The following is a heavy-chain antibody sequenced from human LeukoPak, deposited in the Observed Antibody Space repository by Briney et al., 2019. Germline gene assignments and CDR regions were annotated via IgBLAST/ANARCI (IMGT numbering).Heavy chain of an antibody. Sequence: GGSLRLSCTATGFTFANYALGWLRQAPGKGLEWVGFIRGKAYGATTEFAASVKGRFSISRDDSESIAYLQMNSLKIEDTGIYYCSRDASFFSWDLWGQGTLVTVSS. CDR1: GFTFANYA. D-gene: IGHD3-3*02. CDR2: IRGKAYGATT. J-gene: IGHJ5*02. CDR3: SRDASFFSWDL. V-gene: IGHV3-49*03.